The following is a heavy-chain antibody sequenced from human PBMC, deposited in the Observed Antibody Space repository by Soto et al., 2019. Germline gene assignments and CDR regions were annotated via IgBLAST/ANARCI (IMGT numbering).Heavy chain of an antibody. V-gene: IGHV1-2*04. Sequence: ASVKVSCKASGYTFTGYYMHWVRQAPGQGLEWMGWINPNSGGTNYAQKFQGWVTMTRDTSISTAYMELSRLRSDDTAVYYCARDFTGWPPDGVDSWGQGTLVTVSS. D-gene: IGHD3-16*01. CDR3: ARDFTGWPPDGVDS. CDR2: INPNSGGT. J-gene: IGHJ4*02. CDR1: GYTFTGYY.